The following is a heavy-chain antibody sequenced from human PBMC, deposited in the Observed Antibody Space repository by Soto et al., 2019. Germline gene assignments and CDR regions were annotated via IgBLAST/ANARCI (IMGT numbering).Heavy chain of an antibody. Sequence: TLSLTCAVYGGSFSGYYWSWIRQPPGKGLEWMGEINHSGNTNYNPSLKSRVTISGDTSKKQFSLKLNFVSAADTAVYYCARDQRVAHYGDTNFDNWGQGTLVTVSS. J-gene: IGHJ4*02. V-gene: IGHV4-34*01. D-gene: IGHD4-17*01. CDR1: GGSFSGYY. CDR2: INHSGNT. CDR3: ARDQRVAHYGDTNFDN.